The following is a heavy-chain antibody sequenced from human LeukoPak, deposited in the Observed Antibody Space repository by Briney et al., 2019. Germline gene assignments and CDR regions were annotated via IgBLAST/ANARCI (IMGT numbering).Heavy chain of an antibody. Sequence: GGSLRLSCAASGFTFNTYAIHWVRQAPGKGLEWVAFIRYDGSNEYYADSVKGRFTISRDKSKNTLSLQMNSLRVEDTAVYYCAKVMPPGRILFYSYYMDVWGRGTTVTVSS. V-gene: IGHV3-30*02. CDR1: GFTFNTYA. J-gene: IGHJ6*03. CDR2: IRYDGSNE. CDR3: AKVMPPGRILFYSYYMDV. D-gene: IGHD2-15*01.